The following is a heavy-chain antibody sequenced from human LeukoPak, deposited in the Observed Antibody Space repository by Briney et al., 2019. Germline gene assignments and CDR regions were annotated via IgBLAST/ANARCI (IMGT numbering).Heavy chain of an antibody. CDR1: GFTFSSYA. Sequence: GRSLRLSCAASGFTFSSYAMHWVRQAPGKGLEWVAVISYDGSNKYYADSVKGRFTISRDNSKNTLYLQMNSLRAEDTAVYYCARERGDYYDSRFDPWGQGTLVTVSS. D-gene: IGHD3-22*01. CDR3: ARERGDYYDSRFDP. V-gene: IGHV3-30*04. J-gene: IGHJ5*02. CDR2: ISYDGSNK.